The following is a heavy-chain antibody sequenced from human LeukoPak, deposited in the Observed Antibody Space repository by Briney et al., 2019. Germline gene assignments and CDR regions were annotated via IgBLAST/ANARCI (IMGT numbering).Heavy chain of an antibody. CDR3: ASGFYSSSWYGPDYYYGMDV. D-gene: IGHD6-13*01. J-gene: IGHJ6*04. CDR1: GGTFSSYA. V-gene: IGHV1-69*06. CDR2: IIPIFGTA. Sequence: SAKVSCKASGGTFSSYAISWVRQAPGQGLEWMGGIIPIFGTANYAQKFQGRVTITADKSTSTAYMELSSLRSEDTAVYYCASGFYSSSWYGPDYYYGMDVWGKGTTVTVSS.